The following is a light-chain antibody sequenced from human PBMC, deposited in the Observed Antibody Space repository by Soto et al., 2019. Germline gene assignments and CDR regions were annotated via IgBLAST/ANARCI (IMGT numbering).Light chain of an antibody. V-gene: IGKV1-5*03. CDR2: EAS. Sequence: DIQMTQSPSTLSASVGDRVTITCRASQSINKWLDWYQHKPGKAPALLIYEASSLGSGVPSRFSGSGFGTEFTLTISSLQPDDFATYYCQQYNRYRAFGQGTKVEIK. CDR1: QSINKW. J-gene: IGKJ1*01. CDR3: QQYNRYRA.